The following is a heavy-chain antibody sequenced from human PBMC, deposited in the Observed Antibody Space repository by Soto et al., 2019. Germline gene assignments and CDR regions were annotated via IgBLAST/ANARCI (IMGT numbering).Heavy chain of an antibody. CDR2: IIPILGIA. V-gene: IGHV1-69*02. D-gene: IGHD4-17*01. CDR3: ARALRDYGDYALRFDY. Sequence: QVQLVQSGAEEKKPGSSVKVSYKASGGTFSSSTISWGRQAPGQGHEWMGRIIPILGIANYAQKFQGRVTITADKSTSTAYMELSSLRSEDTAVYYCARALRDYGDYALRFDYWGQGTLVTVSS. J-gene: IGHJ4*02. CDR1: GGTFSSST.